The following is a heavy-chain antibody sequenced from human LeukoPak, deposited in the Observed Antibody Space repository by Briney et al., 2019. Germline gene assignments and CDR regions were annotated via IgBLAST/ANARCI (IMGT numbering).Heavy chain of an antibody. V-gene: IGHV4-59*08. Sequence: SETLSLTCTVSGASISGHYLTWIRQPPGKGLEWIGYIYYNGNTNYSPSLKSRVSISVDTSKNQFSLKLSSVTAADTAVYYCARLGLAGSAGRTYYFDYWGQGARVTVFS. CDR1: GASISGHY. CDR3: ARLGLAGSAGRTYYFDY. J-gene: IGHJ4*02. D-gene: IGHD1-26*01. CDR2: IYYNGNT.